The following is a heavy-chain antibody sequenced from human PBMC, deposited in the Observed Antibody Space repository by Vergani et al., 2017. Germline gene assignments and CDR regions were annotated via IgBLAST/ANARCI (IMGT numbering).Heavy chain of an antibody. CDR1: GFTFSSYW. J-gene: IGHJ6*02. CDR2: IKQDGSEK. CDR3: ATSTLRSYYGMDV. Sequence: EVQLVESGGGLVQPKGSLRLSCAASGFTFSSYWMNWVRQAPGKGLEWVANIKQDGSEKYYVDSVKGRFTISRDNAKNSLYLQMNSLRAEDTAVYYCATSTLRSYYGMDVWGQGTTVTVSS. V-gene: IGHV3-7*01. D-gene: IGHD3-3*01.